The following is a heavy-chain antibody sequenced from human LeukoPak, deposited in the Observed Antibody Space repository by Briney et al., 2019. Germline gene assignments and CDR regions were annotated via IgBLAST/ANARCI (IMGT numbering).Heavy chain of an antibody. Sequence: PGGSLRLSCVASGFTFSSTTMGWVRQAPGRGLEWVSSITAIDGRTYYADSVRGRFTISRDNSKNTVYLQMNSLRAEDTAVYYCARGSPINYYDSSGYYSGINYLDYWGQGTLVTVSS. CDR2: ITAIDGRT. J-gene: IGHJ4*02. CDR1: GFTFSSTT. V-gene: IGHV3-23*01. CDR3: ARGSPINYYDSSGYYSGINYLDY. D-gene: IGHD3-22*01.